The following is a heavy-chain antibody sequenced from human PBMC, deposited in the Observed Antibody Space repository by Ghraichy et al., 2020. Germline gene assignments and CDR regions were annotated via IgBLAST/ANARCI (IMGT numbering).Heavy chain of an antibody. CDR2: IYHSGST. V-gene: IGHV4-39*01. J-gene: IGHJ4*02. CDR3: ARRWGTSWGYYFGY. D-gene: IGHD6-13*01. Sequence: SETLSLTCTVSGGSISSSSFSWGWIRPPPGQELEWIGSIYHSGSTDYNPSLKSRVTISVDTSKNQFSLNLSSVTAADTAVYYCARRWGTSWGYYFGYWGQGTLVTVSS. CDR1: GGSISSSSFS.